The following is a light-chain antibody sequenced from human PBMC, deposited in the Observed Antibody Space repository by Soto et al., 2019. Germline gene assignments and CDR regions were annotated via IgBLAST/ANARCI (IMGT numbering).Light chain of an antibody. CDR2: DAS. Sequence: VLTPSPGTLSLSPGERATLSCRASQTVRNNYLAWYQQKPGQAPRLLIYDASSRATGIPDRFSGGGSGTDFTLTINRLEPEDCAVYFCQQYGGSGKSFGQGTKVDIK. V-gene: IGKV3-20*01. CDR3: QQYGGSGKS. J-gene: IGKJ1*01. CDR1: QTVRNNY.